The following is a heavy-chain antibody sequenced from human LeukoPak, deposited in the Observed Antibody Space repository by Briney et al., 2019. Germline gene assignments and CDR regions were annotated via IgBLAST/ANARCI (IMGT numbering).Heavy chain of an antibody. CDR3: ARASKGIAAAGTSSYYFDY. Sequence: GGSLRLSCAASGFTFSSYSMNWVRQAPGKGLEWVSYISSSSSTIYYADSVKGRFTISRDNAKNSLYLQMNSLRAEDTAVYYCARASKGIAAAGTSSYYFDYWGQGTLVTVSS. V-gene: IGHV3-48*01. CDR1: GFTFSSYS. CDR2: ISSSSSTI. J-gene: IGHJ4*02. D-gene: IGHD6-13*01.